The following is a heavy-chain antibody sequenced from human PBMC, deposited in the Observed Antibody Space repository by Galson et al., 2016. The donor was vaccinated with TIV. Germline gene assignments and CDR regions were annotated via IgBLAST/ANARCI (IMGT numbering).Heavy chain of an antibody. J-gene: IGHJ6*02. V-gene: IGHV1-69*02. D-gene: IGHD2-21*01. CDR2: IVPILGMT. CDR3: HVVIAYGDSYGLDV. CDR1: GGTFHRYT. Sequence: SVKVSCKASGGTFHRYTISWVRQAPGQGLEWMGRIVPILGMTNYAEKFQGRVTITADRSTSTAYMELSSLRSEDTAVYYSHVVIAYGDSYGLDVLCQGTTVTVSS.